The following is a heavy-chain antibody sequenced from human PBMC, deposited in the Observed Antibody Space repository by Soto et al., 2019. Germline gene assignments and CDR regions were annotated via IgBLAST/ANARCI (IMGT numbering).Heavy chain of an antibody. CDR3: AKAWLQSAMVARYYYYGMDV. Sequence: EVQLLESGGGLVQPGGSLRLSCAASGFTFSSYAMSWVRQAPGKGLEWVSAISGSGGSTYYADSVKGRFTISRDNSKNTLYLQMNSLRAEDTAVYYCAKAWLQSAMVARYYYYGMDVWGQGTTVTVSS. J-gene: IGHJ6*02. CDR1: GFTFSSYA. CDR2: ISGSGGST. V-gene: IGHV3-23*01. D-gene: IGHD5-18*01.